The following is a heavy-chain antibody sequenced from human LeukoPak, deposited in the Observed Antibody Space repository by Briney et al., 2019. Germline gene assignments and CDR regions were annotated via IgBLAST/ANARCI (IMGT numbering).Heavy chain of an antibody. Sequence: GGSLRLSCAASGFTFSSYSMNWVRQAPGKGLEWVSSISSSSYIYYADSVKGRFTISRDNAKNSLYLQMNSLRAEDTAVYYCARAGHYDFWSGQGYGMDVWGQGTTVTVSS. CDR3: ARAGHYDFWSGQGYGMDV. V-gene: IGHV3-21*01. CDR1: GFTFSSYS. J-gene: IGHJ6*02. D-gene: IGHD3-3*01. CDR2: ISSSSYI.